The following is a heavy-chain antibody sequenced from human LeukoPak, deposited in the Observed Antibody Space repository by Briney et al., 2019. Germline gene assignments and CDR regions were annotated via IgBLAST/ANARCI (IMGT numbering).Heavy chain of an antibody. V-gene: IGHV1-69*10. CDR3: ARARGDSFYYYGMDV. CDR2: IIPILGIA. Sequence: ASVKVSCKASGGTFSSYAISWVRQAPGQGLEWMGGIIPILGIANYAQKFQGRVTITADKSTSTAYMELSSLRSEDTAVYYCARARGDSFYYYGMDVWGQGTTVTVSS. CDR1: GGTFSSYA. D-gene: IGHD4-17*01. J-gene: IGHJ6*02.